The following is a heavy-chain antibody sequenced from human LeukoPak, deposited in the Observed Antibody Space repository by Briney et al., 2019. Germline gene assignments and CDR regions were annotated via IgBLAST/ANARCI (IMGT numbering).Heavy chain of an antibody. D-gene: IGHD3-3*02. J-gene: IGHJ4*02. V-gene: IGHV3-23*01. CDR2: LSGADGIR. CDR3: ARDHISGHYFFDS. Sequence: GGSLRLSCTASGFTFSSHAMTWVRQAPGKGLEWVSTLSGADGIRHFASSVKGRFTISRDNSKNTIYLQMNSLRADDTAVYYCARDHISGHYFFDSWGLGTLVTVSS. CDR1: GFTFSSHA.